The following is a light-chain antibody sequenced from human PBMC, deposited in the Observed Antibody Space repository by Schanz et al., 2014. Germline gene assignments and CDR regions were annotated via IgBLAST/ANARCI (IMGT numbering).Light chain of an antibody. V-gene: IGLV2-8*01. CDR1: SSDVGGYNY. CDR2: EVS. CDR3: SSYADSSTL. Sequence: QSALTQPPSASGSPGQSVTISCTGTSSDVGGYNYVSWYQQHPGKAPKLMIYEVSQRASGVPDRFSGSKSGNTASLTISGLQAEDEADYYCSSYADSSTLFGPGTKLTVL. J-gene: IGLJ1*01.